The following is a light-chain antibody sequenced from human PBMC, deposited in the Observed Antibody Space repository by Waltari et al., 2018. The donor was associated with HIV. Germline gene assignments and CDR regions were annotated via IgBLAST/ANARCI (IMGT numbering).Light chain of an antibody. Sequence: QSALTQPPSVSGSPGQSVTISCTGTSSDVGSYNLISWYQQSPGTAPKLLVYEVSNRPSGVPERVSGSKSGNTASLTISGLQAEDEADYYCSSFTSSSTVVFGGGTKLTVL. V-gene: IGLV2-18*02. CDR3: SSFTSSSTVV. CDR1: SSDVGSYNL. CDR2: EVS. J-gene: IGLJ2*01.